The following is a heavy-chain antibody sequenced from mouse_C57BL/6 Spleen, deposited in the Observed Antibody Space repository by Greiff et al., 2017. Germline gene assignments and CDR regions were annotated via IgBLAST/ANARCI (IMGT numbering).Heavy chain of an antibody. V-gene: IGHV5-4*03. CDR3: ARASDGSSYYFDY. J-gene: IGHJ2*01. Sequence: DVKLVESGGGLVKPGGSLKLSCAASGFTFSSYAMSWVRQTPEKRLEWVATISDGGSYTYYPDNVKGRFTISRDNAKNNLYLQMSHLKSEDTAMYYCARASDGSSYYFDYWGQGTTLTVSS. CDR2: ISDGGSYT. CDR1: GFTFSSYA. D-gene: IGHD1-1*01.